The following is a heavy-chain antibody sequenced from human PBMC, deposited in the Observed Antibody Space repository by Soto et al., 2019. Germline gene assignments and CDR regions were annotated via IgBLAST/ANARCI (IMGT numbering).Heavy chain of an antibody. D-gene: IGHD2-2*02. J-gene: IGHJ4*02. CDR3: ARARFQVLYGKPYFDY. Sequence: TLSLTCAVSGCSITTGGSYWSWIRQHPGKGLEWIGNIYHSGNTYYNPSLKSRLTISVDASKNHFSLMVDSVTAADTAVYYCARARFQVLYGKPYFDYWGQGTLVTVSS. CDR2: IYHSGNT. V-gene: IGHV4-31*11. CDR1: GCSITTGGSY.